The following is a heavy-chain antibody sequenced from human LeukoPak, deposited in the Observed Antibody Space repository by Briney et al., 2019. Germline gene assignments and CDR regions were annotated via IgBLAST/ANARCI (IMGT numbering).Heavy chain of an antibody. J-gene: IGHJ6*02. CDR3: AKVRSPLEYYYAMDV. D-gene: IGHD1-1*01. CDR1: GFTFSRYG. Sequence: GGSLRLSCSASGFTFSRYGMQWVRQAPGKGLEWVAIISYDGSNKYHADSVKGRFTISRDNSKNTLSLLMNSLRAEDTAVFYCAKVRSPLEYYYAMDVWGQGTTVTVS. V-gene: IGHV3-30*18. CDR2: ISYDGSNK.